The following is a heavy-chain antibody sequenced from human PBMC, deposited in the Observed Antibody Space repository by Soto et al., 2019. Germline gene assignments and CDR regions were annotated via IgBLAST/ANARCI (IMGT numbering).Heavy chain of an antibody. CDR3: AIDLAWAFDS. Sequence: EVQLVESGGGLVQTGGSLRLSCAASGFTFSTFSMNWVRQAPGKGLEWLSYIGGSGGSISYADSVKGRFTISRDNGKNTLYLQMSSLRDEDTAVYYCAIDLAWAFDSWGQGALVTVSS. CDR1: GFTFSTFS. J-gene: IGHJ4*02. V-gene: IGHV3-48*02. CDR2: IGGSGGSI. D-gene: IGHD1-26*01.